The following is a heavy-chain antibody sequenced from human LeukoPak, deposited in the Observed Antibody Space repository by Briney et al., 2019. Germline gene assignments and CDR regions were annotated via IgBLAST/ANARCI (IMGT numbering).Heavy chain of an antibody. CDR3: ARHSSSWPFDY. D-gene: IGHD6-13*01. CDR2: IYYSGST. J-gene: IGHJ4*02. Sequence: WIRQPPGKGLEWIGSIYYSGSTYYNPSLKSRVTISVDTSKNQFSLKLSSVTAADTAVYYCARHSSSWPFDYWGQGTLVTVSS. V-gene: IGHV4-39*01.